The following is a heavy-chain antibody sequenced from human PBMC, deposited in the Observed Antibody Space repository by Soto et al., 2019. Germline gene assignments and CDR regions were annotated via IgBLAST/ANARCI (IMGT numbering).Heavy chain of an antibody. CDR3: ARDYHGSGNP. Sequence: GGSLRLSYAASGFSLSDYWIHWVRQAPGKGLVWLSRIKGDGSETDYADSVRGRFTISRDNAKNTVYLQLNSLRVEDTAVYYCARDYHGSGNPWGQGTPVTVSS. CDR2: IKGDGSET. J-gene: IGHJ5*02. D-gene: IGHD3-10*01. V-gene: IGHV3-74*01. CDR1: GFSLSDYW.